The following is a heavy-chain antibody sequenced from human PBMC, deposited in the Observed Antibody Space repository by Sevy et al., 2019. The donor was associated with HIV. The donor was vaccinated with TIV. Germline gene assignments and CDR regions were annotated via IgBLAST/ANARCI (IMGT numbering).Heavy chain of an antibody. CDR2: ISGSGGST. CDR3: AKGEAVAGSGGGSFDY. V-gene: IGHV3-23*01. J-gene: IGHJ4*02. D-gene: IGHD6-19*01. Sequence: GGSLRLSCAASGFTFSSYAMSWVRQAPGKGLEWVSAISGSGGSTYYADSVKGRFTISRENSKNTLDLQMNSLRAEDTAVYCCAKGEAVAGSGGGSFDYWGQGTLVTVSS. CDR1: GFTFSSYA.